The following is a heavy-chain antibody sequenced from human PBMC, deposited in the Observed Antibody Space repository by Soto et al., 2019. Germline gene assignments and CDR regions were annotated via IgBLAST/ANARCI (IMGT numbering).Heavy chain of an antibody. Sequence: QITLNESGPTVVSPTETLTLTCRFSGFSLTTSGVGVGWIRQSPGKAPEWLALIYWDDDKRYSASLKSRLTITKDTSKIQVVLTVSALDPTDTATYYCAHRVLRTVFGLVTTTAIYFDFWGQGTPVAVSS. D-gene: IGHD3-3*01. CDR2: IYWDDDK. J-gene: IGHJ4*02. CDR3: AHRVLRTVFGLVTTTAIYFDF. CDR1: GFSLTTSGVG. V-gene: IGHV2-5*02.